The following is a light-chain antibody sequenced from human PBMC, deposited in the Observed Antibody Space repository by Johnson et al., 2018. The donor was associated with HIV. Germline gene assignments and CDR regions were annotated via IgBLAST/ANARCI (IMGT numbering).Light chain of an antibody. J-gene: IGLJ1*01. CDR2: ENN. Sequence: HSVLTQPPSVSAAPGQKVTISCSGSSSNIGNNYVSWYQQLPGTAPKLLIYENNKRPSGIPDRFSGSKSGTSATLGITGLKTGDEADYYCGTWDSSLISNVFGPGTKVTVL. CDR3: GTWDSSLISNV. V-gene: IGLV1-51*02. CDR1: SSNIGNNY.